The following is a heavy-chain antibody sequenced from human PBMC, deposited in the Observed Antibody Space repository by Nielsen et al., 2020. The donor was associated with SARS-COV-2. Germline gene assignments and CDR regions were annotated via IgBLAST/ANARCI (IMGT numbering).Heavy chain of an antibody. CDR2: ISTDSGNP. D-gene: IGHD2-21*02. CDR1: GYTFTNYA. Sequence: ASVKVSCKASGYTFTNYAMNWVRQAPGQGLEWMGWISTDSGNPTYAKGFTGRFVFSLDTSVTTTYLQISNLKAEDTAVYYCAREQSFCGVDCYSYFDFWGQGALVTVSS. CDR3: AREQSFCGVDCYSYFDF. V-gene: IGHV7-4-1*02. J-gene: IGHJ4*02.